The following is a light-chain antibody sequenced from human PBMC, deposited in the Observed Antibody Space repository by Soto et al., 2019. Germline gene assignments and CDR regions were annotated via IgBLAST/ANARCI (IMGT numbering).Light chain of an antibody. Sequence: DIQMTQSPSTLSASVGDRVTITCRASQSISSWLAWYQHRPGKAPKLLMYDASSLESGVPSRFGGSGSGTEFTLTISSLQPDDFATYYCQQYKSYSAFGQGTNVDIK. J-gene: IGKJ1*01. CDR2: DAS. CDR1: QSISSW. V-gene: IGKV1-5*01. CDR3: QQYKSYSA.